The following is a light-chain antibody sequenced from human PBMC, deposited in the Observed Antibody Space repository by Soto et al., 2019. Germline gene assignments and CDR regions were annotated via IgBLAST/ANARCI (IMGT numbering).Light chain of an antibody. Sequence: QSVLTQPPSASGSPGQSVTISCTGTSSEVGGYNYVSWYQQHPGKAPKLMIYEVSKRPSGVPDRFSGSKSGNTASLTVSGLQAEAEADYYCSSYAGSNVVFGTGTKVTVL. J-gene: IGLJ1*01. V-gene: IGLV2-8*01. CDR1: SSEVGGYNY. CDR3: SSYAGSNVV. CDR2: EVS.